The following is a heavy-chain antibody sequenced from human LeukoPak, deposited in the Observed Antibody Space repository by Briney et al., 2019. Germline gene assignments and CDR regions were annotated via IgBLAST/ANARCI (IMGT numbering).Heavy chain of an antibody. CDR3: ARGTTLGGYGNY. V-gene: IGHV4-59*01. J-gene: IGHJ4*02. D-gene: IGHD6-19*01. Sequence: SETLSLTCTVSGGSISNYHWSWIRQPPGKGLEWIGYIYDSGSTNYNPSLRSRVTISTDTAKNQLSLKLSSVTAADTAVYYCARGTTLGGYGNYWGKEALVTVSS. CDR1: GGSISNYH. CDR2: IYDSGST.